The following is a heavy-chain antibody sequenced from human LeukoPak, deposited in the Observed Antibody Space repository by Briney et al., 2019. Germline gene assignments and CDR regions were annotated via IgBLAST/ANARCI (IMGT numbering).Heavy chain of an antibody. CDR1: GGSISSSNW. J-gene: IGHJ4*02. Sequence: SETLSLTCAVSGGSISSSNWWSWVRQPPGKRLEWIGEIYHSGSTNYNPSLKSRVTISVDKSKNQFSLKLSSVTAADTAVYYCARRGRYSSGWYDYWGQGTLVTVSS. V-gene: IGHV4-4*02. CDR3: ARRGRYSSGWYDY. CDR2: IYHSGST. D-gene: IGHD6-19*01.